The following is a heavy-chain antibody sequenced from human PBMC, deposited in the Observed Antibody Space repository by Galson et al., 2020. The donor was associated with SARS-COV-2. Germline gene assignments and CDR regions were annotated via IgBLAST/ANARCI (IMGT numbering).Heavy chain of an antibody. J-gene: IGHJ4*02. D-gene: IGHD1-26*01. CDR1: GFTFSSYG. CDR3: ARDQYSGRGNYFGY. V-gene: IGHV3-33*01. CDR2: IWYDGSNK. Sequence: GGSLRLSCAASGFTFSSYGMHWVRQAPGKGLEWVAVIWYDGSNKYYADSVKGRFTISRDNSKNTLYLQMNSLRAEDTAVYYCARDQYSGRGNYFGYWGQGTLVTVSS.